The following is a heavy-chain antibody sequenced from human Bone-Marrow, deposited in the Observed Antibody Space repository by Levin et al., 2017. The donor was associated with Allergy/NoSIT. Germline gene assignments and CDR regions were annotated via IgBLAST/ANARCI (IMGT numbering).Heavy chain of an antibody. CDR2: ISPDNSYS. CDR1: GYRFTSHW. J-gene: IGHJ4*02. D-gene: IGHD1-7*01. Sequence: GESLKISCKTSGYRFTSHWIGWIRLVPGKGLEWMALISPDNSYSIYSPSFQGQVTISVDKSISTAYLAWSSLKASDSAMYYCARRGEITGTTSFDSWGQGTLVTVSS. V-gene: IGHV5-51*01. CDR3: ARRGEITGTTSFDS.